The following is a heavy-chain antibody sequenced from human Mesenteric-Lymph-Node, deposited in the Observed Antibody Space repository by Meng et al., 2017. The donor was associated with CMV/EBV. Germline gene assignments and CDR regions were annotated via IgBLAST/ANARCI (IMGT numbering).Heavy chain of an antibody. CDR1: GFTFSNYA. Sequence: GGSLRLSCTASGFTFSNYAMSWVRQAPGKGLEWVSSISGNGGGTNYADSVKGRFTISRDISQNTLYLQMNSLRAEDTAVYYCARERSGYCYWGQGTLVTVSS. J-gene: IGHJ4*02. CDR3: ARERSGYCY. V-gene: IGHV3-23*01. CDR2: ISGNGGGT. D-gene: IGHD3-3*01.